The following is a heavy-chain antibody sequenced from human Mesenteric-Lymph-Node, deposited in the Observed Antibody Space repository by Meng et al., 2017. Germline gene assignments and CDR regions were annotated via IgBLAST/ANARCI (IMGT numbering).Heavy chain of an antibody. CDR1: GGSISSGGHS. Sequence: QVQLQESGPGLVKPSQTLSPTCTVSGGSISSGGHSWSWIRQHPVKGLEWIAYIYYSGSTYYNPSLKSRVILSVDTSKNQFSLKLSSVTAADTAVYYCARVDSSGYFLDYWGQGTLVTVSS. J-gene: IGHJ4*01. V-gene: IGHV4-31*03. D-gene: IGHD3-22*01. CDR2: IYYSGST. CDR3: ARVDSSGYFLDY.